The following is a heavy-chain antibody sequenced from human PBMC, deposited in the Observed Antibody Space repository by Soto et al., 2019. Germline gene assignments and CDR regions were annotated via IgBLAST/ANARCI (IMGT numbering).Heavy chain of an antibody. CDR1: GYTFTSYD. CDR3: ATSGLYDFWSGYYNYYYYYGMDV. D-gene: IGHD3-3*01. J-gene: IGHJ6*02. CDR2: MNPNSGNT. Sequence: GASVKVSCKASGYTFTSYDINWVRQATGRGLEWMGWMNPNSGNTGYAQKFQGRVTMTRNTSISTAYMELSSLRSEDTAVYYCATSGLYDFWSGYYNYYYYYGMDVWGQATTVTVSS. V-gene: IGHV1-8*01.